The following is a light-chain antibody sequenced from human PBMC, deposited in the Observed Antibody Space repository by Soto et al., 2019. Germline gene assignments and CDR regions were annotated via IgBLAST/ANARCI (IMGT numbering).Light chain of an antibody. Sequence: QSALTQPASVSGSPGQSITISCTGTSSDVGGYNYVSWYQQHPGKAPKLMICDVSNRPSGVSNRFSGSKSGNTASLTISGLQDEDEADYYCSSYTGTSTPYVFGTGNKVTVL. V-gene: IGLV2-14*01. CDR2: DVS. J-gene: IGLJ1*01. CDR1: SSDVGGYNY. CDR3: SSYTGTSTPYV.